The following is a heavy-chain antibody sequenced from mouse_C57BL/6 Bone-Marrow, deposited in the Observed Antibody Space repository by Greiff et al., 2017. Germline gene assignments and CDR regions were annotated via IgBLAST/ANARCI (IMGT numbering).Heavy chain of an antibody. J-gene: IGHJ3*01. CDR3: ARSYYYAAWFAY. V-gene: IGHV1-54*01. Sequence: VQLQQSGAELVRPGTSVKVSCKASGYAFTNYLIEWVKQRPGQGLEWIGVINPGSGGTNYNEKFKGKATLTADKSSSTAYMQLSSLTSEDSAVYFFARSYYYAAWFAYWGQGTLVTVSA. CDR2: INPGSGGT. D-gene: IGHD1-1*01. CDR1: GYAFTNYL.